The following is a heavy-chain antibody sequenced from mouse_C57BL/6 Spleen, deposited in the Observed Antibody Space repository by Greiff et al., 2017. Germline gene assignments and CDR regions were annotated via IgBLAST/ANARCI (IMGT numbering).Heavy chain of an antibody. CDR3: ARNDDYFDY. Sequence: VQLQPSGPGLVQPSQSLSITRPVSGFSFTSYGVHWVRPSPGKGLEWPGVIWSGGSTDYNAAFISRLSISKDNSKRQVFFKMNSLQSDDTAIYYCARNDDYFDYWGQGTTLTVSS. J-gene: IGHJ2*01. CDR2: IWSGGST. CDR1: GFSFTSYG. V-gene: IGHV2-2*01.